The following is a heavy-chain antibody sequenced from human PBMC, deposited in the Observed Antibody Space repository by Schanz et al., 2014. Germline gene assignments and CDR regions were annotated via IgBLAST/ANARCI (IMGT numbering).Heavy chain of an antibody. D-gene: IGHD6-13*01. V-gene: IGHV3-11*01. CDR3: AREQIMAAAGLVDY. CDR1: GFTFNSYA. J-gene: IGHJ4*01. CDR2: ICSSGNTI. Sequence: QVQLVESGGGLVKPGGSLRLSCAASGFTFNSYAMSWVRQAPGKGLEWVSYICSSGNTIYYADSVKGRFTISRDNAKNSLYLQMNSLRAEDTAVYYCAREQIMAAAGLVDYWGHGTLVTVSS.